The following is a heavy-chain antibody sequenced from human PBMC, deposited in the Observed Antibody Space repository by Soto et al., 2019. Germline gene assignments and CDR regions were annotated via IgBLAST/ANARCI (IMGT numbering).Heavy chain of an antibody. CDR2: IIPIFGTA. CDR3: ARVSSSGRPLDV. D-gene: IGHD1-26*01. Sequence: SVKVSCKASGGTFSSYTISWVRQAPGQGLEWMGRIIPIFGTANYAQKFQGRVTITADESTSTAYMELSSLRSEDTAVYYCARVSSSGRPLDVWGQGTTVTVSS. V-gene: IGHV1-69*13. J-gene: IGHJ6*02. CDR1: GGTFSSYT.